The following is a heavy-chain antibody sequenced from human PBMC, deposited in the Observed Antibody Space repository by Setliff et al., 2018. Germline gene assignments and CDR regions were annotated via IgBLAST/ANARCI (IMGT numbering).Heavy chain of an antibody. CDR3: ARAGFAASGRKGVFEY. CDR1: GYTLSRHY. D-gene: IGHD6-13*01. J-gene: IGHJ4*02. V-gene: IGHV1-46*01. CDR2: INPGGLSS. Sequence: ASVKVSCKATGYTLSRHYMHWVRQAPGQGLEWMGIINPGGLSSSSTQKFEGRVTMTRDTSTSTVYMELNSLTSDDTAVYYCARAGFAASGRKGVFEYWGQGTLVTVSS.